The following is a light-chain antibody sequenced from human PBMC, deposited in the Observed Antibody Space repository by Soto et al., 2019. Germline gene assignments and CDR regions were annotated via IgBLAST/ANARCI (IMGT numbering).Light chain of an antibody. Sequence: DIQLTQSPSFLSASVGDRVTITCRASQGISSYLAWYQQKPGKAPKLLIYAASTLQSGVPSRFSGSGSGTEFTLTINSLQPEHFATYYCQQPRGTFGPGTKVDIK. CDR2: AAS. CDR1: QGISSY. CDR3: QQPRGT. J-gene: IGKJ3*01. V-gene: IGKV1-9*01.